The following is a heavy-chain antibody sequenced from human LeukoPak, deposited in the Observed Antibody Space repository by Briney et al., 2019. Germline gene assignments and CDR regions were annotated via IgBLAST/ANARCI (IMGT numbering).Heavy chain of an antibody. V-gene: IGHV3-23*01. CDR1: GFTFKGYG. D-gene: IGHD5-18*01. CDR2: ITGAGTSR. J-gene: IGHJ4*02. CDR3: ARKVAVAMDLDY. Sequence: GGSLRLSCVASGFTFKGYGMTWVRQVPGKELEWLSSITGAGTSRKYADSVNGRFTISRDNSKNTLSLQMTGLRAEDTAVYYCARKVAVAMDLDYWGQGTLVTVSS.